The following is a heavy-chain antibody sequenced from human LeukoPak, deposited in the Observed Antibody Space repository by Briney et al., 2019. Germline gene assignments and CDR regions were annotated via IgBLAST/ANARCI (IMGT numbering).Heavy chain of an antibody. CDR3: ARGPNSNWSGLDF. D-gene: IGHD6-6*01. CDR2: ISPTGSTT. J-gene: IGHJ4*02. V-gene: IGHV3-74*01. CDR1: GFSFSGHW. Sequence: GGSLRLSCTASGFSFSGHWMHWARQLPGKGLVWVSRISPTGSTTSYADSVKGRFTVSRDNAKNTLYLQVNNLRAEDTAVYYCARGPNSNWSGLDFWGQGTLPTVSS.